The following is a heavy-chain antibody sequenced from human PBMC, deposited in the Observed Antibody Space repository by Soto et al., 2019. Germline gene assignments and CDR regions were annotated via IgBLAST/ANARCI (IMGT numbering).Heavy chain of an antibody. V-gene: IGHV3-33*01. Sequence: GGSMRLSCAACGFTFSSYGMHWVRQAPGKGLEWVAVIWYDGSNKYYADSVKGRFTISRDNSKNTLYLQMNSLRAEDTAVYYCARDLSGYHDYWGQGTLVTVSS. CDR2: IWYDGSNK. CDR3: ARDLSGYHDY. J-gene: IGHJ4*02. D-gene: IGHD3-22*01. CDR1: GFTFSSYG.